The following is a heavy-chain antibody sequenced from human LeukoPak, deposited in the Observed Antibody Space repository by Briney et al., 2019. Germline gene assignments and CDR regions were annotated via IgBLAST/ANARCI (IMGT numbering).Heavy chain of an antibody. Sequence: GGSLRLSCAASGFTFSSYAMSWVRQAPGKGLEWVSFIFRGGNTYYADSVKGRFSISRDNSKNTVYLQMNSLRAEDTAVYYCATFSYAGNAGGSAGSWGQGTLVTVSS. D-gene: IGHD4-23*01. CDR2: IFRGGNT. CDR3: ATFSYAGNAGGSAGS. J-gene: IGHJ5*02. CDR1: GFTFSSYA. V-gene: IGHV3-23*03.